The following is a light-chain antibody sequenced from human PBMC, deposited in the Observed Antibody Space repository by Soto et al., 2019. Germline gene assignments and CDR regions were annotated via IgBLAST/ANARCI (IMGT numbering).Light chain of an antibody. V-gene: IGLV1-40*01. CDR2: GNS. Sequence: QSVLTQPPSVSGAPGQRVTISCTGSSSNIGAGYDVHWYQQLPGTAPKLLIYGNSNRPSGVPDRFSGSKSGTSASLAITGLQAEDEADYYCQSYDSSRSGWVFGGGTKPTVL. CDR3: QSYDSSRSGWV. J-gene: IGLJ3*02. CDR1: SSNIGAGYD.